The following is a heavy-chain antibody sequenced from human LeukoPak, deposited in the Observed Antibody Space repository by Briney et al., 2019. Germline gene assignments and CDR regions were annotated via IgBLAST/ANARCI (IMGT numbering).Heavy chain of an antibody. D-gene: IGHD5-24*01. V-gene: IGHV4-59*01. J-gene: IGHJ4*02. CDR3: ARGDGYNDAVDY. Sequence: SETLSLTCTVSGGSINNYYGSWIRQPPGKGLEWIGYIYYNGHTNYNPSLKSRVTLSVDTSKNQFSLKLTPVTAADTAVYFCARGDGYNDAVDYWGQGTLVTVSS. CDR1: GGSINNYY. CDR2: IYYNGHT.